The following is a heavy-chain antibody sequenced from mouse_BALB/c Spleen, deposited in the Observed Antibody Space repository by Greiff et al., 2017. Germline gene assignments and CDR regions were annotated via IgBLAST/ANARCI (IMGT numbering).Heavy chain of an antibody. D-gene: IGHD2-4*01. CDR3: ARPYYDYDGWFAY. V-gene: IGHV5-17*02. Sequence: VKLVESGGGLVQPGGSRKLSCAASGFTFSSFGMHWVRQAPEKGLEWVAYISSGSSTIYYADTVKGRFTISRDNPKNTLFLQMTSLRSEDTAMYYCARPYYDYDGWFAYWGQGTLVTVSA. CDR2: ISSGSSTI. J-gene: IGHJ3*01. CDR1: GFTFSSFG.